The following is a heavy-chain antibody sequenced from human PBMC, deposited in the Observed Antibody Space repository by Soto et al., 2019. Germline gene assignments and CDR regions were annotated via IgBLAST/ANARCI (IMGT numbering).Heavy chain of an antibody. D-gene: IGHD5-18*01. V-gene: IGHV4-30-4*01. Sequence: KASETLSLTSTVSGGSVGSGEYYYSWIRQPPGKGLEWIGYIYDSGITNYTPSLKGRVTMSLDRSNNQVSLKLSSVTAADTAVYFCARDVAHGYTENVWGQGTMVTVSS. CDR2: IYDSGIT. CDR1: GGSVGSGEYY. J-gene: IGHJ3*01. CDR3: ARDVAHGYTENV.